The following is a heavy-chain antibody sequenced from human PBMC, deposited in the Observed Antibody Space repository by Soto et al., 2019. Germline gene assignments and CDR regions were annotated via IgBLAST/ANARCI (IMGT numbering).Heavy chain of an antibody. CDR2: IYYSGTT. Sequence: QVQLQESGPGLVKASQTLSLTCTVSGGTITTGGHFWSWIRQYPGKGLEWIGYIYYSGTTHYNPSLKSRVTISIDTSKNKFSLNLSSVPSADTAVYYCARVVSGSYLDYWGQGTLVTVSS. CDR1: GGTITTGGHF. V-gene: IGHV4-31*03. CDR3: ARVVSGSYLDY. J-gene: IGHJ4*02. D-gene: IGHD1-26*01.